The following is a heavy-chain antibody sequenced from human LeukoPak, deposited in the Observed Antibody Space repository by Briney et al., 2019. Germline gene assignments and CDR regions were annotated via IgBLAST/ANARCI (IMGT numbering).Heavy chain of an antibody. CDR2: IYTSGST. J-gene: IGHJ5*02. CDR3: ARHEAYYDFWSTPWFDP. CDR1: GGSISSYY. Sequence: SETLSLTCTVSGGSISSYYWSWIRQPPGKGLEWIGYIYTSGSTNYNPSLKSRVTISVDTSKNQFSLKLSSVTAADTAVYYCARHEAYYDFWSTPWFDPWGQGTLVTVPS. D-gene: IGHD3-3*01. V-gene: IGHV4-4*09.